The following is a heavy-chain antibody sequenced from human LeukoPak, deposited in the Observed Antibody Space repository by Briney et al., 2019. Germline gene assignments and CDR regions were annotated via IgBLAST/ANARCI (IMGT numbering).Heavy chain of an antibody. CDR3: AKFSRATDSY. Sequence: PGGSLRLSCTVSGFTVSSNSMSWVRQAPGKGLEWVSGISGGGDYTYYADSVKGRFTISRDNAKNSLYLQMDSLRAEDTAVYYCAKFSRATDSYWGQGTLVTVSS. D-gene: IGHD2-15*01. CDR2: ISGGGDYT. J-gene: IGHJ4*02. V-gene: IGHV3-23*01. CDR1: GFTVSSNS.